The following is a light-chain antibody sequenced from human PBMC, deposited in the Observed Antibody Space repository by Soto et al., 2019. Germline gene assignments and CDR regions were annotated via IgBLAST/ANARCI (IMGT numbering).Light chain of an antibody. J-gene: IGKJ4*01. CDR2: HAS. V-gene: IGKV3-15*01. Sequence: DIVMTQAPATLSLSLGGRATLSCRASQSVSSNLAWYQQKPGQGPRLLIQHASTRATGIPARFSGSGSGTEFTLTISSLQSEDFAVYFCQQHNNWPVTFGGGTKVDI. CDR3: QQHNNWPVT. CDR1: QSVSSN.